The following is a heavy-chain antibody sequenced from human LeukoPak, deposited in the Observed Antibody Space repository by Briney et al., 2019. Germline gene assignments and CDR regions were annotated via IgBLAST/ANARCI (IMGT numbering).Heavy chain of an antibody. D-gene: IGHD5-24*01. CDR1: GFKFSSYG. V-gene: IGHV3-33*06. Sequence: GGSLRLSCAASGFKFSSYGMHWVRQAPGKGLEWVATIWYDGRDRKYAYSVKDRFTISRDNSKNTLYLLVTNLRTEDTALYYCAKDTGYSTAYYMDVWGKGTTVTVSS. CDR2: IWYDGRDR. CDR3: AKDTGYSTAYYMDV. J-gene: IGHJ6*03.